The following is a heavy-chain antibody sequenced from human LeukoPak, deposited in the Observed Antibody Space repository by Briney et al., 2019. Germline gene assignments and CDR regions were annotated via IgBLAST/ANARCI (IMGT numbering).Heavy chain of an antibody. CDR1: GFTFSTFW. D-gene: IGHD3-22*01. Sequence: GGSLRLSCAASGFTFSTFWMHWVRQVPGKGLVWVSRINSDGSSTDYADSVKGRFTISRDNAKNSLYLQMNSLRAEDTAVYYCARDITMIVVVNGCAFDIWGQGTMVTVSS. J-gene: IGHJ3*02. V-gene: IGHV3-74*01. CDR2: INSDGSST. CDR3: ARDITMIVVVNGCAFDI.